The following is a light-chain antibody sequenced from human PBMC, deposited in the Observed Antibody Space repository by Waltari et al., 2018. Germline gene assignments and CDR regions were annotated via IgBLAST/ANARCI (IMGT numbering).Light chain of an antibody. V-gene: IGLV2-14*01. CDR3: SSYTSTWV. J-gene: IGLJ3*02. Sequence: QSALTQSASVSGSPGQSIPISCTGTSSDLAVFNYVSWYQQHPGKAPQLMIYDVSKRPSGVSNRFSGSKSGNTASLTISGLQAEDEADYYCSSYTSTWVFGGGTKLTVL. CDR1: SSDLAVFNY. CDR2: DVS.